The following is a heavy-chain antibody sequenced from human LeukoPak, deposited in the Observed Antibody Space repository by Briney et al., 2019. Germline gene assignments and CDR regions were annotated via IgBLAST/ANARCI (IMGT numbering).Heavy chain of an antibody. V-gene: IGHV1-69*05. CDR2: IIPILGTA. CDR3: ARTYSGLTQLRYFDWPRDDAFDI. J-gene: IGHJ3*02. Sequence: SVKVSCKASGGTFSSYAISWVRQAPGQGLEWMGGIIPILGTANYAQKFQGRVTITTDESTSTAYMELSSLRSEDTAVYYCARTYSGLTQLRYFDWPRDDAFDIWGQGTMVTVSS. CDR1: GGTFSSYA. D-gene: IGHD3-9*01.